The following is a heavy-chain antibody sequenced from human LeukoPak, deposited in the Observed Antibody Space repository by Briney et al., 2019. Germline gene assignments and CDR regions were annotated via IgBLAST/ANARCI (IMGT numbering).Heavy chain of an antibody. CDR1: GLTFRSYG. V-gene: IGHV3-33*01. J-gene: IGHJ4*02. CDR3: ATDGSSGYSGY. CDR2: IWNDGTNR. D-gene: IGHD3-22*01. Sequence: PGRSLRLSCAASGLTFRSYGMPWVRQAPGKGLEWVAVIWNDGTNRYYADSVKGRFTISRDISKNTLYLQMNSLRAEDTAVYYCATDGSSGYSGYWGQGTLVTVSS.